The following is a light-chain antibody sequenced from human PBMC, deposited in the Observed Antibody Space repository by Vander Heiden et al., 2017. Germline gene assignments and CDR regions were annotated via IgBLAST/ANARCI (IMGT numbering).Light chain of an antibody. Sequence: IWITQSPSLLSASTGDRVTISCQMRQGISIYLAWYQQKPGQAPELLIYAASTLQSGVPSRFSGSGSGTDFTLTISCLQAEDFATYYCQQYYSFPPAFGGGTKVEIK. CDR3: QQYYSFPPA. V-gene: IGKV1D-8*01. CDR2: AAS. CDR1: QGISIY. J-gene: IGKJ4*01.